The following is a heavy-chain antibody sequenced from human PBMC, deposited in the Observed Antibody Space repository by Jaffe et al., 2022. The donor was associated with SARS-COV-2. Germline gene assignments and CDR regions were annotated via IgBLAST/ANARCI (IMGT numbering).Heavy chain of an antibody. J-gene: IGHJ4*02. CDR3: ASNQGQKELGLGDY. CDR2: ISYDGSNK. Sequence: QVQLVESGGGVVQPGRSLRLSCAASGFTFSSYAMHWVRQAPGKGLEWVAVISYDGSNKYYADSVKGRFTISRDNSKNTLYLQMNSLRAEDTAVYYCASNQGQKELGLGDYWGQGTLVTVSS. CDR1: GFTFSSYA. D-gene: IGHD7-27*01. V-gene: IGHV3-30-3*01.